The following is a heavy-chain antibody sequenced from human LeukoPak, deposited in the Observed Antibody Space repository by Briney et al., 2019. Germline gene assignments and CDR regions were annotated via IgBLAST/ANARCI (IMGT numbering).Heavy chain of an antibody. CDR2: IYYSGST. Sequence: PSETLSLTCTVSGGSISSYYWSWIRQPPGKGLEWIGYIYYSGSTNYNPSLKSRVTISVDTSKNQFSLKLSSVTAADTAVYYCAGVWAKRSGIDYWGQGTLVTVSS. CDR1: GGSISSYY. V-gene: IGHV4-59*08. D-gene: IGHD3-16*01. CDR3: AGVWAKRSGIDY. J-gene: IGHJ4*02.